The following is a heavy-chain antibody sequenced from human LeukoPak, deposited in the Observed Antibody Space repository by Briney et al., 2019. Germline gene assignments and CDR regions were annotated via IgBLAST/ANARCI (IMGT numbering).Heavy chain of an antibody. CDR2: ISYDGSNK. D-gene: IGHD3-3*01. J-gene: IGHJ4*02. Sequence: GGSLRLSCTASGFTFSSYGMHWVRQAPGKGLGWVAVISYDGSNKYYADSVKGRFTISRDNSKNTLYVQMNSLRAEDTAVYYCARDPAKFWSGHDYWGQGTLVTVSS. CDR3: ARDPAKFWSGHDY. CDR1: GFTFSSYG. V-gene: IGHV3-30*03.